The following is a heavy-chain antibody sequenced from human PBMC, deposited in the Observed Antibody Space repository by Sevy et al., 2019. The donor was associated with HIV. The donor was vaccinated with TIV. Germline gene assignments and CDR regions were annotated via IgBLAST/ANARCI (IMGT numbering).Heavy chain of an antibody. CDR3: AKDRVSGSYYTGDFDY. J-gene: IGHJ4*02. Sequence: GGSLRLSCAASGFTFSSYAMSWVRQAPGKGLEWVSVITYSSSSTYYADSVKGRFTISRDNSKNTLYLQLNSLSAEDTAVYYCAKDRVSGSYYTGDFDYWGQGTLVTVSS. CDR2: ITYSSSST. D-gene: IGHD3-10*01. CDR1: GFTFSSYA. V-gene: IGHV3-23*01.